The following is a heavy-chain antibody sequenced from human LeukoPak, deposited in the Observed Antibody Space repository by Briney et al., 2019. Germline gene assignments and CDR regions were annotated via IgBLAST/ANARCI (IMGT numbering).Heavy chain of an antibody. J-gene: IGHJ6*03. V-gene: IGHV5-51*01. CDR3: ARHGEAGVWSGYYTGKDYYYMDX. Sequence: GESLKISCKGSGYSFTSYWIGWVRQMPGKGLEWMGIIYPGDSDTRYSPSFQGQVTISADKSISTAYLQWSSLKASDTAMYYCARHGEAGVWSGYYTGKDYYYMDXXXKGTTVTVSS. CDR1: GYSFTSYW. CDR2: IYPGDSDT. D-gene: IGHD3-3*01.